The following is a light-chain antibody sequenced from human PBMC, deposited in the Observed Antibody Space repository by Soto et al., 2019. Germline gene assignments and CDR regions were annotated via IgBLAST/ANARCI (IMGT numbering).Light chain of an antibody. CDR3: SSYTSSSTLYV. CDR2: DVS. J-gene: IGLJ1*01. V-gene: IGLV2-14*01. Sequence: QPVLTQPASVSGSPGQSITISCTGTSSDVGGYNYVSWYQQHPGTAPKLMIYDVSNRPSGVSNRFSGSKSGNTASLTISGLQAEDEADYYCSSYTSSSTLYVFGTGTKVTVL. CDR1: SSDVGGYNY.